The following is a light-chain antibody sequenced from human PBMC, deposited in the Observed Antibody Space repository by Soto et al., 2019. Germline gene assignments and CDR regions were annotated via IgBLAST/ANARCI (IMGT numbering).Light chain of an antibody. V-gene: IGLV1-44*01. CDR3: AAWDDSLTAHVV. Sequence: QSVLTQPPSASGTPGQRVTISCSGGSSNIGSNTVNWYQQLPGTAPKLLMYSNNQRPSGVPDRFSGSKSGTSASLAISGLQSEDEADYYCAAWDDSLTAHVVFGGGTKLTVL. J-gene: IGLJ2*01. CDR2: SNN. CDR1: SSNIGSNT.